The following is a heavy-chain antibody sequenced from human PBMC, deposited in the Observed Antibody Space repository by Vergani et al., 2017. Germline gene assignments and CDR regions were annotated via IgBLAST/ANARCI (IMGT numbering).Heavy chain of an antibody. J-gene: IGHJ6*03. CDR3: ARATGPSDYGQLVLYYYYMNV. D-gene: IGHD6-6*01. CDR2: IYSGGST. V-gene: IGHV3-53*02. CDR1: GFTVSSNY. Sequence: EVQLVETGGGLIQPGGSLRLSCAASGFTVSSNYMSWVRQAPGKGLEWVSVIYSGGSTYYADSVKGRFTISRDNSKNTLYLQMNSLRAEDTAVYYCARATGPSDYGQLVLYYYYMNVWGERSTLTVYS.